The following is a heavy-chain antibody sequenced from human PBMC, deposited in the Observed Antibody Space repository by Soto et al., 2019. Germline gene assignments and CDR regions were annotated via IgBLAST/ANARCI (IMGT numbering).Heavy chain of an antibody. Sequence: QVQLQESGPGRVKPSQTLTLTCTVSGGSISSGGYYWSWIRQHPGKGLEWIGYIYYSGSTYYNPSLKSRVTISVDTSKNQFSLKLSSVTAADTAVYYCARVAPRFESSSVKGFDYWGQGTLVTVSS. CDR2: IYYSGST. D-gene: IGHD6-6*01. CDR3: ARVAPRFESSSVKGFDY. J-gene: IGHJ4*02. V-gene: IGHV4-31*03. CDR1: GGSISSGGYY.